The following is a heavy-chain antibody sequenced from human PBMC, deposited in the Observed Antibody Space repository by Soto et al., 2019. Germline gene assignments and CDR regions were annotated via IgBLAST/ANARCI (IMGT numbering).Heavy chain of an antibody. Sequence: EVQLLESGGDLVQPGGSLRLSCAASGFAFRNYAVTWVRPAQGKGLEWVSSISRSSSVIYYAYSVRGRFIISRDNSKIRLYLQRKSLRAEDTAKDYCAKDPNDDYIGAFDDCGQGTRGTVSS. CDR2: ISRSSSVI. D-gene: IGHD4-17*01. CDR1: GFAFRNYA. V-gene: IGHV3-23*01. J-gene: IGHJ4*02. CDR3: AKDPNDDYIGAFDD.